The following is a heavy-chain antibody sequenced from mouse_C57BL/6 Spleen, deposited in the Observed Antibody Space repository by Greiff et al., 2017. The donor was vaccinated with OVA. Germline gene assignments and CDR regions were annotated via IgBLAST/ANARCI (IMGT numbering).Heavy chain of an antibody. CDR3: ARSYGNYLDY. V-gene: IGHV1-59*01. CDR1: GYTFTSYW. CDR2: IDPSDSYT. Sequence: QVQLQQPGAELVRPGTSVKLSCKASGYTFTSYWMHWVKQRPGQGLEWIGVIDPSDSYTNYNQKFKGKATLTVDTSSSTAYMQLSSLTSEDSAVYYCARSYGNYLDYWGQGTTLTVSS. J-gene: IGHJ2*01. D-gene: IGHD2-10*02.